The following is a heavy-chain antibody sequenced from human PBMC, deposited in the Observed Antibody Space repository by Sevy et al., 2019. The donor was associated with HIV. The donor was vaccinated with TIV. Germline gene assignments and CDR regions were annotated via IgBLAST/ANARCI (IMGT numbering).Heavy chain of an antibody. CDR1: GFTFSSYW. CDR3: ARDPLLYSSGWYYFDY. D-gene: IGHD6-19*01. Sequence: GGSLRLSCAASGFTFSSYWMSWVRQAPGKGLERVANIKQDGSEKYYVDSVKGRFTISRDNAKNSLYLQMNSLRAEDTAVYYCARDPLLYSSGWYYFDYWGQGTLVTVSS. V-gene: IGHV3-7*01. J-gene: IGHJ4*02. CDR2: IKQDGSEK.